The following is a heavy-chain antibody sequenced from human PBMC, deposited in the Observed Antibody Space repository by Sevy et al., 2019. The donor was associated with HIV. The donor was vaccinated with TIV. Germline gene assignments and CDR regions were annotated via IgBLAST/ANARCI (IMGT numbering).Heavy chain of an antibody. D-gene: IGHD2-15*01. V-gene: IGHV4-31*03. CDR2: IYYSGST. CDR3: ARVSYCSGGSCYYFDY. Sequence: SETLSLTCTVSGGSISSGGYYWSWIRQHPGKGLEWIGYIYYSGSTYYNPSLKSRVTISVDTSKNQFSRKLSSVTAADTAVYYCARVSYCSGGSCYYFDYWGQGTLVTVSS. CDR1: GGSISSGGYY. J-gene: IGHJ4*02.